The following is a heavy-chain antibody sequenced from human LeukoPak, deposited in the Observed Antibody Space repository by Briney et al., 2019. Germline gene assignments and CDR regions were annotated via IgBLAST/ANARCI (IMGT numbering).Heavy chain of an antibody. D-gene: IGHD1-26*01. J-gene: IGHJ5*02. CDR2: IYYSGNT. V-gene: IGHV4-39*01. CDR3: ASHGGGGSYYLNWFDP. CDR1: GGSISSRSYY. Sequence: PSKPLSLTCTVSGGSISSRSYYWGWIRQPPGKGLEWIANIYYSGNTYCNPSLKSRVTIPVDTAKNQFSLKLSSVTAADTAVYYCASHGGGGSYYLNWFDPWGQGTLVTVSS.